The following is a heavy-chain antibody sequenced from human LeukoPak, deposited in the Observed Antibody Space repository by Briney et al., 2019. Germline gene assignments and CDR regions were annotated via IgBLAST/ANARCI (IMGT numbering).Heavy chain of an antibody. D-gene: IGHD3-3*01. CDR3: ARVWSDAAFDI. CDR2: IYYSGST. J-gene: IGHJ3*02. V-gene: IGHV4-59*01. CDR1: GGSISSYY. Sequence: SETLSLTCTVSGGSISSYYWSWIRQPPGKGLEWIGYIYYSGSTNYNPSLRSRVTISADTSKNQFSLKLSSVTAADTAVYYCARVWSDAAFDIWGQGTMVTVSS.